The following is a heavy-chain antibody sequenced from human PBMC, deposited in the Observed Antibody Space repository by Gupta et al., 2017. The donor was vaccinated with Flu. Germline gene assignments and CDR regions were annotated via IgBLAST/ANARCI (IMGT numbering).Heavy chain of an antibody. V-gene: IGHV3-7*01. Sequence: EVELVESGGDLVQPGGSLRLSCAASGFTFSNYWMSWVRQAPGKGLEWVANIKRDGSEIFYMDSVKGRFTISRDNAKNLLYLQMNSLRAEDTAVYHCSAVAASPSEANYLWGQGTMVTVSS. CDR2: IKRDGSEI. D-gene: IGHD6-19*01. CDR1: GFTFSNYW. CDR3: SAVAASPSEANYL. J-gene: IGHJ3*01.